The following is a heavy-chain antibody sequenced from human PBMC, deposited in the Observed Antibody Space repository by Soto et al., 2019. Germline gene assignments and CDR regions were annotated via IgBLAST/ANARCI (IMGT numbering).Heavy chain of an antibody. J-gene: IGHJ4*02. D-gene: IGHD2-21*01. CDR2: VYHSGTT. CDR3: ARHVAEARTMGFDS. Sequence: QVQLQESGPGLVKPSGTLSLTCAVSGGSISDNWWSWVRQPPGKGLEWIGEVYHSGTTYYNPSLKSRVTISLDKSASQISLTLNSVTAADTAVYYCARHVAEARTMGFDSWGQGTLVTVSS. CDR1: GGSISDNW. V-gene: IGHV4-4*02.